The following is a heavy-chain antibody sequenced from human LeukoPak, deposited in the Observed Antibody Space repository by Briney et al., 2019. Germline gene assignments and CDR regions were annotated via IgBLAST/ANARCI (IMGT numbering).Heavy chain of an antibody. CDR2: AIPILGIA. V-gene: IGHV1-69*04. Sequence: ASVKVSCKASGGTFSSYAISWVRQAPGQGLEWMGRAIPILGIANYAQKFQGRVTITADKSTSTAYMELSSLRSEDTAVYYCAREYILTGYYFDYWGQGTLVTVSS. CDR1: GGTFSSYA. D-gene: IGHD3-9*01. J-gene: IGHJ4*02. CDR3: AREYILTGYYFDY.